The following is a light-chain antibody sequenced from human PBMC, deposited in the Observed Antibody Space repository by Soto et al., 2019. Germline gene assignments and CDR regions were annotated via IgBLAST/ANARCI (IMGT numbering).Light chain of an antibody. CDR2: EVS. CDR3: SSYTSSSTRFYV. CDR1: SSDVGGYNY. J-gene: IGLJ1*01. V-gene: IGLV2-14*01. Sequence: QSVLTQPASVSGSPGQSITISCTGTSSDVGGYNYVSWYQQHPGKAPKLMIYEVSNRPSGVSNRFSGSKSGNTASLTISGLQAEDGADYYCSSYTSSSTRFYVFGTGTKLTVL.